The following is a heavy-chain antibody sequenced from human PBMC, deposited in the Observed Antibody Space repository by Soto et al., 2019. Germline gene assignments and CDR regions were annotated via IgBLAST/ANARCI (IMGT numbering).Heavy chain of an antibody. CDR1: GFTLSRNR. J-gene: IGHJ4*02. V-gene: IGHV3-23*05. CDR2: IRYTASST. D-gene: IGHD2-8*01. CDR3: ASSVLYIDN. Sequence: XGSLRLSCAGSGFTLSRNRMTWVRQPPGKGLEWVATIRYTASSTYYVDSVKGRFFISRVNSKNTVTLQMNSLTLDDTAVYYYASSVLYIDNWGQGTRVTVSS.